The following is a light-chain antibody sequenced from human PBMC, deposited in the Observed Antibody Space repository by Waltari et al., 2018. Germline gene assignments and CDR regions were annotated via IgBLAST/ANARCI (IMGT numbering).Light chain of an antibody. CDR2: NAN. J-gene: IGLJ3*02. V-gene: IGLV8-61*01. Sequence: QTVVTQEPSLSVSPGGTVTLTCALSSGSLSTTSYATWYQQTPGPAPRTLLYNANARSSGVPDRFSGSILGNTAALTITGAQADDESDYYCALYMGSGIWVFGGGTRLTVL. CDR1: SGSLSTTSY. CDR3: ALYMGSGIWV.